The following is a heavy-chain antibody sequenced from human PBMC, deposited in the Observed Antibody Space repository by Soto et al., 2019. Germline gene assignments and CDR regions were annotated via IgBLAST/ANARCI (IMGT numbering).Heavy chain of an antibody. V-gene: IGHV3-21*04. CDR3: ARVAYSGSQYYYYYGMDV. CDR2: IRGFSPYT. Sequence: PGGSLRLSCISSGFTFRTYTMNWVRQAPGKGLEWVSGIRGFSPYTFYAESVKGRFTISRDNAKNSLYLQMNSLRAEDTAVYYCARVAYSGSQYYYYYGMDVWGQGTTVTVSS. J-gene: IGHJ6*02. CDR1: GFTFRTYT. D-gene: IGHD1-26*01.